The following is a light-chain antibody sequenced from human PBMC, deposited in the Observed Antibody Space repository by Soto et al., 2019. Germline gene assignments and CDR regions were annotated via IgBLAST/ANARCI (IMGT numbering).Light chain of an antibody. Sequence: DIQLTQSPSFLSASVGDRVTITCRASQGISSYLAWYQQKPGKAPKLLIYAASTLQSGVPSRFSGSGSGTEFTLTIRMLQPEYFATYYCQQLNSYPITCGQGTVLEI. J-gene: IGKJ5*01. CDR2: AAS. V-gene: IGKV1-9*01. CDR1: QGISSY. CDR3: QQLNSYPIT.